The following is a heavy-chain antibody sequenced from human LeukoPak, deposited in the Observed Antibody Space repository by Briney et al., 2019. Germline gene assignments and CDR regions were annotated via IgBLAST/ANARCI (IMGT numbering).Heavy chain of an antibody. Sequence: SETLSLTCTVSGGSISSGGYYWSWIRQHPGKGLEWIGYIYYSGSTYYNPSLKSRVTISVDTSMNQFSLKLSSVTAADTAVYYCARGYTAMATDWGQGTLVTVSS. CDR2: IYYSGST. CDR3: ARGYTAMATD. D-gene: IGHD5-18*01. V-gene: IGHV4-31*03. J-gene: IGHJ4*02. CDR1: GGSISSGGYY.